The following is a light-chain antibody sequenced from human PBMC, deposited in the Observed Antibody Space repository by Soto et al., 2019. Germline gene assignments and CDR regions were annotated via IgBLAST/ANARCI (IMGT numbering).Light chain of an antibody. CDR2: GAS. CDR3: QQYGSSPPIT. J-gene: IGKJ5*01. V-gene: IGKV3-15*01. CDR1: QSVGSN. Sequence: EIVMTQSPATLSVSPVERATLSCMASQSVGSNLAWYQQKPCQAPRLLIYGASTRATGIPARFSGSGSGTDFTLTISRLEPEDFAVYYCQQYGSSPPITFGQGTRLEIK.